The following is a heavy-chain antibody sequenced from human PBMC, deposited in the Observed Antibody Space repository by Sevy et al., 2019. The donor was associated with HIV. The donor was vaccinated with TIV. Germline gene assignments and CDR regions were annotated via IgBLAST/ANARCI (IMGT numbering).Heavy chain of an antibody. Sequence: GGSLRLSCEASGFTFSDYGMHWVRQAPGKGLEWVAVIWYDGSNKYYADSVKGRFTISRDNCKNTLYLQMNSLRAEDMGVYSCATDNFLPLMVSMVRGALSFYFDYWGQGTLVTVSS. D-gene: IGHD3-10*01. CDR3: ATDNFLPLMVSMVRGALSFYFDY. CDR2: IWYDGSNK. J-gene: IGHJ4*02. V-gene: IGHV3-33*01. CDR1: GFTFSDYG.